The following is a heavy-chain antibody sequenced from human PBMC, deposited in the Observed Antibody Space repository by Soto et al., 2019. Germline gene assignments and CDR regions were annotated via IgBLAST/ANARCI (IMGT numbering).Heavy chain of an antibody. J-gene: IGHJ4*02. Sequence: PGGSLRLSCAASGFTFSNYAMNWVRQAPGKGLEWVSSIGQTPTNTYYADSVKGRFTISRDSSKNTVYLRMNSLRAEDTAVYYCAKDLSSLGWLAFGAPFDSWGQGTLVTVSS. CDR1: GFTFSNYA. D-gene: IGHD3-16*01. CDR3: AKDLSSLGWLAFGAPFDS. CDR2: IGQTPTNT. V-gene: IGHV3-23*01.